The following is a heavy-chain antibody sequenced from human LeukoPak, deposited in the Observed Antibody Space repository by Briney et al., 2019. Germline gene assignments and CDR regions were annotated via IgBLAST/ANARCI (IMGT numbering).Heavy chain of an antibody. V-gene: IGHV1-2*04. Sequence: ASVKVSCKASGYTFTGYYMHWVRQAPGQGLEWMGWINPNSGGTNYAQKFQGWVTMTRDTSISTAYTELSRLRSDDTAVYYCARGYCSGGSCYNNWFDPWGQGTLVTVSS. CDR1: GYTFTGYY. J-gene: IGHJ5*02. CDR3: ARGYCSGGSCYNNWFDP. CDR2: INPNSGGT. D-gene: IGHD2-15*01.